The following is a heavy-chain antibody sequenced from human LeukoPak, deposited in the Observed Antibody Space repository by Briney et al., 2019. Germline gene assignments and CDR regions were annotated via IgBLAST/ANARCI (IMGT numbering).Heavy chain of an antibody. V-gene: IGHV1-69*01. D-gene: IGHD6-13*01. Sequence: GASVKVSCKASGGTFSSYAISWVRQAPGQGLEWMGGIIPIFGTANYAQKFQGRVTITADESTSTAYMELSSLRSEDTAVYYCARQLARDYCYYYYMDVWGKGTTVIVSS. CDR1: GGTFSSYA. CDR3: ARQLARDYCYYYYMDV. CDR2: IIPIFGTA. J-gene: IGHJ6*03.